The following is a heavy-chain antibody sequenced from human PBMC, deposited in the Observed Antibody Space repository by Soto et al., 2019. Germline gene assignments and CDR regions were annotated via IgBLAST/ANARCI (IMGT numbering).Heavy chain of an antibody. D-gene: IGHD1-1*01. CDR1: GFTFDTYG. CDR2: ISYEGSNT. CDR3: ARVTPGNNLYYFSGLDV. V-gene: IGHV3-30-3*01. Sequence: SLRLSCVASGFTFDTYGIRWVRQAPGKGLQWVALISYEGSNTYYADSVRGRFTISRDNSKNTLYLQINALRPEDTGVYYCARVTPGNNLYYFSGLDVWGQGTSVTVSS. J-gene: IGHJ6*02.